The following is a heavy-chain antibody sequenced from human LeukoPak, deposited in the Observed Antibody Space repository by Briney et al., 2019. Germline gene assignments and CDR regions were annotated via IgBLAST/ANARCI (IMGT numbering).Heavy chain of an antibody. V-gene: IGHV4-59*08. CDR2: IYYSGST. Sequence: PSETLSLTCTVSGGSISSYYWSWIRQPPGKGLEWIGYIYYSGSTNYNPSLKSRVTISVDTSKNQFSLKLSSVTAADTAVYYCARGVGSCSSTSCYTRRGYSYEIDYWGQGTLVTVSS. D-gene: IGHD2-2*02. CDR1: GGSISSYY. J-gene: IGHJ4*02. CDR3: ARGVGSCSSTSCYTRRGYSYEIDY.